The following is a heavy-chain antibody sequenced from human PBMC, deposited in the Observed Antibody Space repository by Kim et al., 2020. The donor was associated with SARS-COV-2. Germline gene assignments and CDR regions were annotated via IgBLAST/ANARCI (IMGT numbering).Heavy chain of an antibody. J-gene: IGHJ2*01. Sequence: SRVTISVDTSKNQFSLKLSSVTAADTAVYYCARENYYDSSGYYSYWYFDLWGRGTLVTVSS. V-gene: IGHV4-59*01. CDR3: ARENYYDSSGYYSYWYFDL. D-gene: IGHD3-22*01.